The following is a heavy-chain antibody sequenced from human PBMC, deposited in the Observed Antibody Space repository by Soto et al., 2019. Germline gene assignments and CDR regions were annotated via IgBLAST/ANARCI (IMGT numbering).Heavy chain of an antibody. CDR2: IYHSGST. CDR1: GGSISSGGYS. Sequence: QLQLQESGSGLVKPSQTLSLTCAVSGGSISSGGYSWSWIRQPPGKGLERIGYIYHSGSTYYNPPLKSRVTISVARSKNQFSLKLSSVTAADTAVYYCASRPPYYYGSGSYGFDPWGQGTLVTVSS. J-gene: IGHJ5*02. V-gene: IGHV4-30-2*01. D-gene: IGHD3-10*01. CDR3: ASRPPYYYGSGSYGFDP.